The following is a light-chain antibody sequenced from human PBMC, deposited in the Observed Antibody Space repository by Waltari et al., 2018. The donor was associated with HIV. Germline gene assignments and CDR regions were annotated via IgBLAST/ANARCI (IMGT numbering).Light chain of an antibody. CDR2: GAS. V-gene: IGKV3-20*01. CDR3: QQYGRSPPVT. CDR1: QSVSSRY. J-gene: IGKJ4*01. Sequence: EIVLTQSPGTLSLSAGERATLSCRASQSVSSRYLAWYQQKPGQAPRLLIYGASSRATGIPDRFRGSGSGTDFTLTISRLEPEDFAVYYGQQYGRSPPVTFGGGTKVEIK.